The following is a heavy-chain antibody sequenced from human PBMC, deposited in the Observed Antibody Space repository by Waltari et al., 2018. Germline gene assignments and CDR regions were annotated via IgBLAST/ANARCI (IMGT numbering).Heavy chain of an antibody. Sequence: QVHLVQSGAEVKQPGASVKVSCKASGYTFTGYYIQWVRLAPGQGLEWMGRINPNSVDTNYAQKFQGRVTLTSETSINTAYMELGSLKSDDTAVYYCARDLGSDYGNRDYWGQGTLVTVPS. CDR1: GYTFTGYY. J-gene: IGHJ4*02. CDR3: ARDLGSDYGNRDY. D-gene: IGHD4-17*01. CDR2: INPNSVDT. V-gene: IGHV1-2*06.